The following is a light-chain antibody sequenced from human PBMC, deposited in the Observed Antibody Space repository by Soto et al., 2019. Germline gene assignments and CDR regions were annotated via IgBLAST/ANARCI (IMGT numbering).Light chain of an antibody. J-gene: IGKJ4*01. Sequence: EIVLTQSPGTLSLSPGERATLSCRASQSVGRNYLAWYQQKPGQAPRLLIHGASSRATGIPDRFSGSGSGTDFILTISRLEPEDFAVYYCQQYASSPLTFGGGTKGEIK. CDR2: GAS. CDR3: QQYASSPLT. CDR1: QSVGRNY. V-gene: IGKV3-20*01.